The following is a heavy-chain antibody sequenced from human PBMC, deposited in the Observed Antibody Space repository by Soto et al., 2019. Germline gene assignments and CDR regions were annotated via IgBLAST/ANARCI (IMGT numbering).Heavy chain of an antibody. Sequence: QLQLQESGPGLVKPSETLSLTCTVSGDSISSSSYHWGWIRQAPGKGLECIGSIYYSGTTYYNPSLKSRVTISVDTSKNQFSLKLSSVTAADTAVYDCARRKHGDGSGWGEFEYWGQGTLVTVSS. V-gene: IGHV4-39*01. D-gene: IGHD6-19*01. CDR3: ARRKHGDGSGWGEFEY. CDR2: IYYSGTT. CDR1: GDSISSSSYH. J-gene: IGHJ4*02.